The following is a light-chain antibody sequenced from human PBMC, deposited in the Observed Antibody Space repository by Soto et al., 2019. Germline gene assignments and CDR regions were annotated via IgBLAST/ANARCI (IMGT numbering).Light chain of an antibody. CDR3: QQYYSTPPWYT. Sequence: DIVMTQSPDSLAVSLGERATINCKSSQSVLYSSNNKTYLAWYQQKPGQPPKLLIYWASTRESGVPDRFSGSGSGTDFTLTISSLQAEDVAVYYCQQYYSTPPWYTFGQGTKLEIK. V-gene: IGKV4-1*01. J-gene: IGKJ2*01. CDR2: WAS. CDR1: QSVLYSSNNKTY.